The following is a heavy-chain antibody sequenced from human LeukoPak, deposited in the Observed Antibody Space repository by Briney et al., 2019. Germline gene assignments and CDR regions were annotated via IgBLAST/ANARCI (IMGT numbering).Heavy chain of an antibody. J-gene: IGHJ1*01. V-gene: IGHV3-53*01. CDR3: ARDGIEPGNKWELRNRYFQH. D-gene: IGHD1-26*01. Sequence: GGSLRLSCAASGFTVSSNYMSWVRQAPGKGLEWVSVIYSGGSTYYADSVKGRFTISRDNSKNTLYPQMNSLRAEDTAVYYCARDGIEPGNKWELRNRYFQHWGQGTLVTVSS. CDR1: GFTVSSNY. CDR2: IYSGGST.